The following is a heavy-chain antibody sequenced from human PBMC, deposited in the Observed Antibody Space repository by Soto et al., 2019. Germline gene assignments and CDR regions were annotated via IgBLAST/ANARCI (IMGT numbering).Heavy chain of an antibody. V-gene: IGHV5-51*01. CDR3: AGRIIVVVPAAIQAGAFDI. D-gene: IGHD2-2*01. CDR1: GYSFTSYW. CDR2: IYPGDSDT. Sequence: AESLKISCKGSGYSFTSYWIGWVRQMPWKGLEWMGIIYPGDSDTRYSPSFQGQVTISADKSISTAYLQWSSLKASDTAMYYCAGRIIVVVPAAIQAGAFDIWGQGTMVTVSS. J-gene: IGHJ3*02.